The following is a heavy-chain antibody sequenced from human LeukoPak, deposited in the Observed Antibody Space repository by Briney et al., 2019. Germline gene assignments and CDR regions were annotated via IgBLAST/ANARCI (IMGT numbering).Heavy chain of an antibody. CDR2: IKQDGSEK. CDR3: ERNRGNDDY. D-gene: IGHD1-1*01. J-gene: IGHJ4*02. Sequence: PGGSLRLSCAASGFTFSNYWMSWVRQAPGKGLEWVANIKQDGSEKYYVDSVKGRFTISRDNAKNSLYLQMNSPSTENTAVYYCERNRGNDDYWGQGTLVTVSS. CDR1: GFTFSNYW. V-gene: IGHV3-7*01.